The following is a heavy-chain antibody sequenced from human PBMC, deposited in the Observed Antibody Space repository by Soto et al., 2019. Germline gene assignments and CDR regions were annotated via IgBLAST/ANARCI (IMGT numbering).Heavy chain of an antibody. CDR2: ISSDGINK. Sequence: QPGGSLRLSCAASGFSFTGYAMNWVRQAPGKGLEWVAVISSDGINKHYADSVKGRFTISRDNSKNTLYLQMSSLRVEDTAVYYCARAGPRSYGELGYWGQGTLLTVSA. J-gene: IGHJ4*02. D-gene: IGHD4-17*01. CDR3: ARAGPRSYGELGY. CDR1: GFSFTGYA. V-gene: IGHV3-30-3*01.